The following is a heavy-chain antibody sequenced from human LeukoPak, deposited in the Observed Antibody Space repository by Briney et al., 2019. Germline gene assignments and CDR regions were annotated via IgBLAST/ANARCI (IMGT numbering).Heavy chain of an antibody. CDR1: GGSISSYY. J-gene: IGHJ4*02. V-gene: IGHV4-59*01. D-gene: IGHD1-26*01. CDR2: IYYSGST. Sequence: PSETLSLTCTVSGGSISSYYWSWIRQPPGKGLEWIGYIYYSGSTNYNPSLKSRVTISVDTSKNQFSLKLSSVTAADTAVYFCARVNKIWEYFDYWGRGTLVTVSS. CDR3: ARVNKIWEYFDY.